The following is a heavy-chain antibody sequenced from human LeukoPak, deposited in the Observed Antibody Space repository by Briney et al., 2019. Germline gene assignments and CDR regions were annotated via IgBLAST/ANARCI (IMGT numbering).Heavy chain of an antibody. D-gene: IGHD3-22*01. CDR1: GASISNYY. V-gene: IGHV4-4*07. CDR2: IYTTGST. Sequence: SETLSLTCTVSGASISNYYWSWIRQSAGKGLERIGRIYTTGSTNYNPSLKSRVTMSVDTSKIQFSLKLTSVTAADTAVYYCARGAYHYYFDSWGQGTLVTVSS. J-gene: IGHJ4*02. CDR3: ARGAYHYYFDS.